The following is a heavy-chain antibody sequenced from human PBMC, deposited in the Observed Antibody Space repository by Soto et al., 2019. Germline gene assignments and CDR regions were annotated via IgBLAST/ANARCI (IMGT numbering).Heavy chain of an antibody. D-gene: IGHD3-3*01. Sequence: QVQLVESGGGVGQPGRALRLSCAASGFTLSNYGMHWVRQAPGKGLEWVAFISYDGTNKYYADSVKGRFTISRDSSKSALYLQMNSLRAEDTAVYYCAKSGLRLLDYFDYWGQGTLVTVSS. V-gene: IGHV3-30*18. J-gene: IGHJ4*02. CDR3: AKSGLRLLDYFDY. CDR1: GFTLSNYG. CDR2: ISYDGTNK.